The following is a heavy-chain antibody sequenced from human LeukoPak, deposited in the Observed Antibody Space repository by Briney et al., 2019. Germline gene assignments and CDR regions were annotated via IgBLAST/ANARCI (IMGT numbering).Heavy chain of an antibody. CDR3: ARRAATATPFFDY. J-gene: IGHJ4*02. CDR1: GFTFSYYA. D-gene: IGHD6-13*01. V-gene: IGHV3-64*01. CDR2: VTNNGGST. Sequence: GGSLRLSCAASGFTFSYYAMHWVRQAPGKGLEYISAVTNNGGSTDSSNSVKGRFSVSRDNSKDTLYLQMGTLRPEDTAVYYCARRAATATPFFDYWGQGALVTVSS.